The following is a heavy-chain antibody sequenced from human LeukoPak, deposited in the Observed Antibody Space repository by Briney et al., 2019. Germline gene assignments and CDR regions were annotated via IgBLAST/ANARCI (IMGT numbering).Heavy chain of an antibody. CDR1: GFTFSSYG. CDR3: AKEAGGYSSHYYYGMDV. Sequence: PGGSLRLSCSASGFTFSSYGMHWVRQAPGKGLEWVAVISYDGSNKYYADSVKGRFTISRDNSKNTLYLQMNSLRAEDTAVYYCAKEAGGYSSHYYYGMDVWGQGTTVTVSS. D-gene: IGHD5-12*01. CDR2: ISYDGSNK. J-gene: IGHJ6*02. V-gene: IGHV3-30*18.